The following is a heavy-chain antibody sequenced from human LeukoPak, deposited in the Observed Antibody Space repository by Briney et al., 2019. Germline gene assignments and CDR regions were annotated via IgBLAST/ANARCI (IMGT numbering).Heavy chain of an antibody. CDR3: ARRGIAVAGTPAEYFQH. J-gene: IGHJ1*01. V-gene: IGHV5-51*01. CDR1: GYSFTSYW. Sequence: GESLKISCKGSGYSFTSYWIGWVRQMPGKGLEWMGIIHPGDSHTWYSPSFQGQVTISADKSFSTAYLQWISLKASDTAMYYCARRGIAVAGTPAEYFQHWGQGTLVIVSS. D-gene: IGHD6-19*01. CDR2: IHPGDSHT.